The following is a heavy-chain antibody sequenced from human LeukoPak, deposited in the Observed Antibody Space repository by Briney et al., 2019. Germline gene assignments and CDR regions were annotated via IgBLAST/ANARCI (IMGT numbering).Heavy chain of an antibody. Sequence: GESLQISCQGSGYSFSSFWIGWVRPMPGKGLGWMGFIYPGDSDVRYSPSFQGQVNISADKSLNSPYLQWNSLKASATAMYYCARRRSMSYRSYFEYWGQGTLVTVSS. D-gene: IGHD1-26*01. V-gene: IGHV5-51*01. CDR2: IYPGDSDV. CDR3: ARRRSMSYRSYFEY. CDR1: GYSFSSFW. J-gene: IGHJ4*02.